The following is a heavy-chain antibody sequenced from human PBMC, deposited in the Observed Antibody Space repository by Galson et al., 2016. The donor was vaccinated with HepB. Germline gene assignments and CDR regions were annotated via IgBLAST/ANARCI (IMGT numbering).Heavy chain of an antibody. Sequence: SCKASGYTFPTYGITWVRQAPGQGLEWRGRISAHNGNTNYAQKFQGRVTMTRDTSTTTAYMELTSLISADTAVYYCATTGRWSGKTSIFAPNYNHYAMDVWGQGTTVTISS. V-gene: IGHV1-18*01. CDR2: ISAHNGNT. J-gene: IGHJ6*02. CDR3: ATTGRWSGKTSIFAPNYNHYAMDV. D-gene: IGHD3-3*01. CDR1: GYTFPTYG.